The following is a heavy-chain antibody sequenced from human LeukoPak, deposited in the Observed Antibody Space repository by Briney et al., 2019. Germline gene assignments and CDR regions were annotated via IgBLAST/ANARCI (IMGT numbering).Heavy chain of an antibody. D-gene: IGHD2-15*01. Sequence: GGSLRLSCAASGFMFPNHWMTWVRQAPGKGLEWVANINERGSETYYADYVKGRFTISRDNTKKSLFLQLNSLSVEDTAMYYCAKDYSFSNFNWGQGTLVTVSS. V-gene: IGHV3-7*01. CDR3: AKDYSFSNFN. J-gene: IGHJ4*02. CDR2: INERGSET. CDR1: GFMFPNHW.